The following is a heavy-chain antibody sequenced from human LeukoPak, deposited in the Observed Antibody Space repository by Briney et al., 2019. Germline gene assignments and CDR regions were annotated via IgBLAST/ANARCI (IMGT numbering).Heavy chain of an antibody. CDR2: IYYSGST. Sequence: SQTLSLTCTVSGGSISSGDYYWSWIRQPPGKGLEWIGYIYYSGSTNYNPSLKSRVTISVDTSKNQFSLKLSSVTAADTAVYYCARAPYYDFWSGYYGGTWFDPWGQGTLVTVSS. D-gene: IGHD3-3*01. V-gene: IGHV4-61*08. J-gene: IGHJ5*02. CDR1: GGSISSGDYY. CDR3: ARAPYYDFWSGYYGGTWFDP.